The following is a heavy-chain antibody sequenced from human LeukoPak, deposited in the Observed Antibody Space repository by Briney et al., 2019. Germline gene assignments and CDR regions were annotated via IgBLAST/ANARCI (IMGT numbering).Heavy chain of an antibody. CDR3: ARGRTGYHLLPTKKDYSYYYMDV. J-gene: IGHJ6*03. V-gene: IGHV4-38-2*02. CDR2: IYHTGVT. D-gene: IGHD2-2*01. Sequence: SETLSLTCNVSGYSISSGYYWGWIRQSPGKGLEWIGKIYHTGVTAYNPSLKSRVTISVDTSKNQFSLKLSSVTAADTAVYYCARGRTGYHLLPTKKDYSYYYMDVWDKGTTVTVSS. CDR1: GYSISSGYY.